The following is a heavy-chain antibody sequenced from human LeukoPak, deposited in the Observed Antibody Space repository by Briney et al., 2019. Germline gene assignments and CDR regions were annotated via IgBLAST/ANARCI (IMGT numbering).Heavy chain of an antibody. V-gene: IGHV4-4*07. Sequence: PSETLSLTCSVSGDSISNYWWNWIRQPAGKELEWIGRMYTSGDTNYNPSLKSRVTMSVDTSKNQVSLRLTSVIAADTAVYYCARGSREMATNFDYWGQGTLVTVSS. CDR3: ARGSREMATNFDY. CDR1: GDSISNYW. CDR2: MYTSGDT. J-gene: IGHJ4*02. D-gene: IGHD5-24*01.